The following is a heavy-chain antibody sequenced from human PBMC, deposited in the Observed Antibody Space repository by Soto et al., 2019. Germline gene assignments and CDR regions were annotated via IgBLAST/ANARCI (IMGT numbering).Heavy chain of an antibody. V-gene: IGHV4-59*01. J-gene: IGHJ4*02. CDR1: GASISSYY. CDR2: MHDSGST. Sequence: PSETLSLTCTVSGASISSYYWNWIRQSPGKGLEWIGYMHDSGSTSYNPSLKSRVTISVDTSRNQLSLKLTSVTAADTAVYYCAAATRYWGQGILVTVSS. D-gene: IGHD2-15*01. CDR3: AAATRY.